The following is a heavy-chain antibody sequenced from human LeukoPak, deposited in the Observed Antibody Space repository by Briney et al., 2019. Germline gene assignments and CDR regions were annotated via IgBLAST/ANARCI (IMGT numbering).Heavy chain of an antibody. J-gene: IGHJ4*02. CDR1: GYTFTGYY. D-gene: IGHD3-10*01. CDR3: ARGFYGSGSYYKLDY. CDR2: INPNSDGT. Sequence: ASVKVSCKASGYTFTGYYMHWVRQAPGQGLEWMGWINPNSDGTNYAQKFQGWVTMTRDTSISTAYMELSRLRSDDTAVYYCARGFYGSGSYYKLDYWGQGTLVTVSS. V-gene: IGHV1-2*04.